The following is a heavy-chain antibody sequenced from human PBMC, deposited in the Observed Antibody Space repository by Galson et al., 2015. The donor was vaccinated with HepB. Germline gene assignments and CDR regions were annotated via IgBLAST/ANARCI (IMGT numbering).Heavy chain of an antibody. CDR1: GYSFTSYW. CDR2: IDPSDSYT. J-gene: IGHJ5*02. Sequence: QSGAEVKKPGESLRISCKGSGYSFTSYWISWVRQMPGKGLEWMGRIDPSDSYTNYSPSFQGHVTISADKSISTAYLQWSSLKASDTAMYYCARHASVVPAAIDWFDPWGQGTLVTVSS. D-gene: IGHD2-2*01. CDR3: ARHASVVPAAIDWFDP. V-gene: IGHV5-10-1*01.